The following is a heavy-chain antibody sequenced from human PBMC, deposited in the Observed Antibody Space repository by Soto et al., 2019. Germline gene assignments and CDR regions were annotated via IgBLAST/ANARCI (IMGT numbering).Heavy chain of an antibody. Sequence: QITLKESGPTLVKPTQTLTLTCTFSGFALSTSEVGVAWVRQPPGKALEWLALIYWDDDKRYSPSLKSRLTITKDTSKNQVVLTMTKMDPVDTATYYCAHRTEKSDPWGQGTLVTVSS. CDR3: AHRTEKSDP. CDR1: GFALSTSEVG. V-gene: IGHV2-5*02. J-gene: IGHJ5*02. CDR2: IYWDDDK.